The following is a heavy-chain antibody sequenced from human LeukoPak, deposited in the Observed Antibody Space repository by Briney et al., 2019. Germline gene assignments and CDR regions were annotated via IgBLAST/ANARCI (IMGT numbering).Heavy chain of an antibody. J-gene: IGHJ3*02. CDR2: ISYDGSNR. Sequence: PGGSLRLSCAASGFTFSSYGMHWVRQAPGKGLEWVAVISYDGSNRYYADSVKGRFTISRDTSKNTLYLQMNSLRAEDTAVYYCAKVVSEYYYYDSAGGAFDIWGQGTMVTVSS. CDR3: AKVVSEYYYYDSAGGAFDI. V-gene: IGHV3-30*18. CDR1: GFTFSSYG. D-gene: IGHD3-22*01.